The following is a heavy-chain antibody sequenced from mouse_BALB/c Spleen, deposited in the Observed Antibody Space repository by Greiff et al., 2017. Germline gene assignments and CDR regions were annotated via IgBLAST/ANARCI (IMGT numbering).Heavy chain of an antibody. CDR1: GFSLTSYG. D-gene: IGHD1-1*01. CDR3: ARDYYGSSYDAMDY. J-gene: IGHJ4*01. Sequence: VKLMESGPGLVAPSQSLSITCTVSGFSLTSYGVHWVRQPPGKGLEWLGVIWAGGSTNYNSALMSRLSISKDNSKSQVFLKMNSLQTDDTAMYYCARDYYGSSYDAMDYWGQGTSVTVSS. CDR2: IWAGGST. V-gene: IGHV2-9*02.